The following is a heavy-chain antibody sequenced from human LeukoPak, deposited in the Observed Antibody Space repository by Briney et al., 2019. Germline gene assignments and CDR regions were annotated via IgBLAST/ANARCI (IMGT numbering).Heavy chain of an antibody. CDR2: INPNSGGT. Sequence: GASVKVSCKAPGYTFTGYYMHWVRQAPGQGLEWMGWINPNSGGTNYAQKFQGRVTMTRDTSISTAYMELSRLRSDDTAVYYCAREEVVAATFDIWGQGTMVTVSS. D-gene: IGHD2-15*01. J-gene: IGHJ3*02. CDR3: AREEVVAATFDI. V-gene: IGHV1-2*02. CDR1: GYTFTGYY.